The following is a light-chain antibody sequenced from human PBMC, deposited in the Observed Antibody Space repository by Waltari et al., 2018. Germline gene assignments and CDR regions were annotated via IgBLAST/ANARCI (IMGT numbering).Light chain of an antibody. CDR3: NSRDTSGNHVV. CDR2: GKN. CDR1: SLRSYY. J-gene: IGLJ2*01. Sequence: SSALTQDPAVSVALGQTVRITCQGDSLRSYYASWYQQKPGQAPVLVIYGKNNRPSGIPDRFSGSTSGNTASLTISGAHAEDEADYYCNSRDTSGNHVVFGGGTKLTVL. V-gene: IGLV3-19*01.